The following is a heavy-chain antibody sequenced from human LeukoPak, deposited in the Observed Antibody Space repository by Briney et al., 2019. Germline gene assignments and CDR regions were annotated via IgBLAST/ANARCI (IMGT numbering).Heavy chain of an antibody. Sequence: SETLSLTCAVYGGSFSGYYWSWIRQPPGKGLEWIGEINHGGSTNYNPSLNSRVTISVVTSKNQFSLQLNSVTAADTAVYYCVRHDGRSGGTMGALDSWGQGSLVTVSS. CDR3: VRHDGRSGGTMGALDS. J-gene: IGHJ4*02. CDR1: GGSFSGYY. D-gene: IGHD4-23*01. V-gene: IGHV4-34*01. CDR2: INHGGST.